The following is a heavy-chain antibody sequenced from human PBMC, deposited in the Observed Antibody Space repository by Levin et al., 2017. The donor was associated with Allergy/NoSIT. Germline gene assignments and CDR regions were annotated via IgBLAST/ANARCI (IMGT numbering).Heavy chain of an antibody. D-gene: IGHD5-18*01. V-gene: IGHV4-59*08. CDR1: GGSISSYY. CDR2: IYYSGST. Sequence: PSETLSLTCTVSGGSISSYYWSWVRQPPGKGLEWIGYIYYSGSTNYNPSLKSRVTISVDTSKNQFPLKLSSVTAADTAVYYCARLGHSYGSPFDYWGQGTLVTVSS. J-gene: IGHJ4*02. CDR3: ARLGHSYGSPFDY.